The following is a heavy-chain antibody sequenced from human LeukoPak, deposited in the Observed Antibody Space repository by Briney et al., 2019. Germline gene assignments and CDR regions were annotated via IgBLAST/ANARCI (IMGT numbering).Heavy chain of an antibody. CDR2: ISGSGGST. J-gene: IGHJ6*02. V-gene: IGHV3-23*01. CDR3: AYIAAETPSYYYYGMDV. Sequence: GGSLRLSCAASGFTFSSYAVSWVRQAPGKGLEWVSAISGSGGSTYYADSVKGRFTISRDNSKNTLYLQMNSLRAEDTAVYYCAYIAAETPSYYYYGMDVWGQGTTVTVSS. D-gene: IGHD6-13*01. CDR1: GFTFSSYA.